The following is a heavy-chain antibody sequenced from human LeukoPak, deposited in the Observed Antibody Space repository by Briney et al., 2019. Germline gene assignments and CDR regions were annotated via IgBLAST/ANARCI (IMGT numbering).Heavy chain of an antibody. V-gene: IGHV3-48*01. J-gene: IGHJ5*02. CDR1: GFTFSSYS. D-gene: IGHD4-17*01. CDR3: AGAGADDYGDYGWFDP. CDR2: ISSSSSTI. Sequence: PGGSLRLSCAASGFTFSSYSMNWARQAPGKGLEWVSYISSSSSTIYYADSVKGRFTISRDNAKNSLYLQMNSLRAEDTAVYYCAGAGADDYGDYGWFDPWGQGTLVTVSS.